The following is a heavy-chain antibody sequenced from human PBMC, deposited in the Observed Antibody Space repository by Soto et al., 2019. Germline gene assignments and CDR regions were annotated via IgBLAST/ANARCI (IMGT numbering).Heavy chain of an antibody. CDR1: GFTFSSYG. J-gene: IGHJ4*02. CDR3: AKVITGTFYYFDY. D-gene: IGHD1-20*01. CDR2: ISYGGSNK. V-gene: IGHV3-30*18. Sequence: GGSLRLSCAASGFTFSSYGMHWVRQAPGKGLEWVAVISYGGSNKYYADSVKGRFTISRDNSKKTLYLQMNSLRAEDTAVYYCAKVITGTFYYFDYWGQVTPVTVSS.